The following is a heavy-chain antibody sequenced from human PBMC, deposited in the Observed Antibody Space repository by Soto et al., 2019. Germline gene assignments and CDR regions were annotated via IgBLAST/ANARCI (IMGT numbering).Heavy chain of an antibody. CDR2: FYSGST. CDR1: CASIISRSSY. V-gene: IGHV4-39*01. CDR3: ATTRGIAVGGSFDH. D-gene: IGHD6-13*01. J-gene: IGHJ5*02. Sequence: SETLSLTCIFSCASIISRSSYWGWIRQPPGKGLEWVGTFYSGSTYNNPSLKSRVTISVDTSKNQFSLKLSSVAAEDTAIYYCATTRGIAVGGSFDHWGQGTLVTV.